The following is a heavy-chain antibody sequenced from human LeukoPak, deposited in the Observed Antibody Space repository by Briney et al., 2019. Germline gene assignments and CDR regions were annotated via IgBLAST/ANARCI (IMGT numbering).Heavy chain of an antibody. J-gene: IGHJ4*02. V-gene: IGHV3-30*02. Sequence: PGGSLRLSCAASGFTFSSYGMHWVRQAPGKGLEWVAFIRYDGSNKYYADSVKGRFTISRDNSKNTLYLQMNSLRAEDTAVYYCAKARAAAAYLSYYFDYWGQGTLVTVSS. D-gene: IGHD2-2*01. CDR2: IRYDGSNK. CDR3: AKARAAAAYLSYYFDY. CDR1: GFTFSSYG.